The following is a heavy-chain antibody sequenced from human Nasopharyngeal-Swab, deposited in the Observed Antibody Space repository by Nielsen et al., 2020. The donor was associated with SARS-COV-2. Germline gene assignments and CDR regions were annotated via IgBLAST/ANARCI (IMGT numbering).Heavy chain of an antibody. CDR1: GGYISSASYY. V-gene: IGHV4-39*01. D-gene: IGHD6-19*01. Sequence: SETLSLTCTVSGGYISSASYYWGWIRQPPGKGLEWIGILHYSGVTYHNPSLKSRGTISVDTSKNQYSLKLTSVTAADTAVYYCASLLTGGPILAVGVAVSFNFWGLGTLVTVSS. CDR2: LHYSGVT. CDR3: ASLLTGGPILAVGVAVSFNF. J-gene: IGHJ4*02.